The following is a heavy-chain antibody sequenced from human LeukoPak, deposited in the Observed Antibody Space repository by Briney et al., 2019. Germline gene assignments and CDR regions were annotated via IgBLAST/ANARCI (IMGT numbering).Heavy chain of an antibody. Sequence: GGSLRLSCAASGFTVSSNYMSWVRQAPGKGLEWVSVIYSGGSTYYADSVKGRFTISRDNAKNSLYLQMNSLRAEDTAVYYCARLGSLSYSGLDVWGQGTTVTVSS. J-gene: IGHJ6*02. D-gene: IGHD6-13*01. CDR3: ARLGSLSYSGLDV. CDR2: IYSGGST. CDR1: GFTVSSNY. V-gene: IGHV3-53*01.